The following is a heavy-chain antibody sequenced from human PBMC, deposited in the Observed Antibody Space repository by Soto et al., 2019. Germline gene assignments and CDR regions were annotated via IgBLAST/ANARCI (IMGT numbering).Heavy chain of an antibody. V-gene: IGHV3-23*01. Sequence: PGGSLRLSCAASGFTFSTYAMTWVRQAPGKGLEWVSGIIGSGDTTYYADSVKGRFTISRDNSKNTRYLQMSSLRAEDTAVYYCARDVYEILGRVVRRLDSWGQGTLVTVSS. CDR2: IIGSGDTT. CDR1: GFTFSTYA. CDR3: ARDVYEILGRVVRRLDS. J-gene: IGHJ4*02. D-gene: IGHD2-8*01.